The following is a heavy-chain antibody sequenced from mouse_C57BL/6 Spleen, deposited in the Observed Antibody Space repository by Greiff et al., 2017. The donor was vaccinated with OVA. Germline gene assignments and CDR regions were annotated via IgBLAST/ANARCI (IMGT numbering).Heavy chain of an antibody. D-gene: IGHD2-1*01. Sequence: VQLKESGPGMVKPSQSLSLTCTVTGYSITSGYDWHWIRHFPGNKLEWMGYISYSGSTNYNPSLKSRISITHDTSKNHFFLKLNSVTTEDTATYYCARGGYGNGGAWFAYWGQGTLVTVSA. V-gene: IGHV3-1*01. CDR3: ARGGYGNGGAWFAY. J-gene: IGHJ3*01. CDR1: GYSITSGYD. CDR2: ISYSGST.